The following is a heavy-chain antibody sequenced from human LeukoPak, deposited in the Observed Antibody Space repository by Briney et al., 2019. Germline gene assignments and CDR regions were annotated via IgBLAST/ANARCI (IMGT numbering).Heavy chain of an antibody. Sequence: PSETLSLTCTVSGGSISSDYWSWIRQPAGKGLEWIGRIYTTGSTNYSPSLKSRVTMSVDTSKNQFSLKLSSVTAADTAVYYCARSGPDFYDSSGTDAFDMWGQGTQVTVSS. CDR2: IYTTGST. V-gene: IGHV4-4*07. J-gene: IGHJ3*02. CDR3: ARSGPDFYDSSGTDAFDM. CDR1: GGSISSDY. D-gene: IGHD3-22*01.